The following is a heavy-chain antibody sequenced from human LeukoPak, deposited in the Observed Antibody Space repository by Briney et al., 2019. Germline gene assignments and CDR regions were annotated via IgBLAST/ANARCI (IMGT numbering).Heavy chain of an antibody. CDR2: IDPSSTYI. D-gene: IGHD4-17*01. J-gene: IGHJ4*02. CDR3: TRGSYGDYEY. Sequence: PGGSLRLSCSASRFTFSSYTMNWVRQAPGKGLEWVPSIDPSSTYIYYADSVKGRFTISRDNAQNSLYLQMNSLRAEDTAVYYCTRGSYGDYEYWGQGTLVTVSS. V-gene: IGHV3-21*01. CDR1: RFTFSSYT.